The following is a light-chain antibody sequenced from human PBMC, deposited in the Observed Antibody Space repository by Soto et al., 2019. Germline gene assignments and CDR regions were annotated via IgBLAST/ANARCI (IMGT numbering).Light chain of an antibody. V-gene: IGKV3-20*01. J-gene: IGKJ4*01. CDR2: GAS. Sequence: EIGLTQSAGTLSLSPGERATLSCRASQSVRSTYLAWYQQKHGQGPRLVIYGASSRATGIPDRFSGTGYGTDFTLTISRLEPEDFAVYYCHQYGNSPLTFGGGTKVDIK. CDR3: HQYGNSPLT. CDR1: QSVRSTY.